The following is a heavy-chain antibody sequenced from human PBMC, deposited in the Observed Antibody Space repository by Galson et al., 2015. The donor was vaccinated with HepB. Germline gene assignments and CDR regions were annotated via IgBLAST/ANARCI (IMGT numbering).Heavy chain of an antibody. Sequence: SLRLSCAASGFTFSNAWMSWVRQAPGKGLEWVGRIKSKTDGGTTDYAAPVKGRFTISRDDSKNTLYLQMNSLKTEDTAVYYCTTDLVCWWCMLSPITHAFDIWGQGTMVTVSS. D-gene: IGHD2-8*02. CDR1: GFTFSNAW. CDR2: IKSKTDGGTT. V-gene: IGHV3-15*01. J-gene: IGHJ3*02. CDR3: TTDLVCWWCMLSPITHAFDI.